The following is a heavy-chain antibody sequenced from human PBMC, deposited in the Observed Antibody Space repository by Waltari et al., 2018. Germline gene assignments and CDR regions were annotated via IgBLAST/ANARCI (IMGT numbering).Heavy chain of an antibody. CDR3: ARGRYDFWSGFCGPFDY. Sequence: QVQLQESGPGLMKPSETLSLTCSVSGDSIRSFYWSWIRQPPGKGLEWIGYIYYNGTTNYNPSLKSRLTISVDTSKNKVSLKLNSVTAADTAVYYCARGRYDFWSGFCGPFDYWGQGALVTVSS. CDR1: GDSIRSFY. CDR2: IYYNGTT. J-gene: IGHJ4*02. D-gene: IGHD3-3*01. V-gene: IGHV4-59*01.